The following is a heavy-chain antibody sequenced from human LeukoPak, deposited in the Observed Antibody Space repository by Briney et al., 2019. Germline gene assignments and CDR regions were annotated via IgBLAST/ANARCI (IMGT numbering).Heavy chain of an antibody. J-gene: IGHJ3*02. Sequence: GGSLRLSCAASGFTFSSYWMSWVRQAPGKGLEWVANIKQDGSEKYYVDSVKGRFTISRDNAKNSLYLQMNSLRAEDTAVYYCAREGVQYFDWSGAFDIWGQGTMVTVSS. CDR3: AREGVQYFDWSGAFDI. V-gene: IGHV3-7*01. D-gene: IGHD3-9*01. CDR2: IKQDGSEK. CDR1: GFTFSSYW.